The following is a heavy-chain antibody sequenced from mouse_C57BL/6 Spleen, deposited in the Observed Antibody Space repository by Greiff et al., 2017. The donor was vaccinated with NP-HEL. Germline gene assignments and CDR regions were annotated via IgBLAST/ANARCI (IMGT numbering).Heavy chain of an antibody. CDR3: ARSSGSRASWFAY. D-gene: IGHD1-1*01. CDR2: IRNKANGYTT. Sequence: EVKLEESGGGLVQPGGSLSLSCAASGFTFTDYYMSWVRQPPGKALEWLGFIRNKANGYTTEYSASVKGRFTISRDNSQSILYLQMNALRAEDSATYYCARSSGSRASWFAYWGQGTLVTVSA. CDR1: GFTFTDYY. J-gene: IGHJ3*01. V-gene: IGHV7-3*01.